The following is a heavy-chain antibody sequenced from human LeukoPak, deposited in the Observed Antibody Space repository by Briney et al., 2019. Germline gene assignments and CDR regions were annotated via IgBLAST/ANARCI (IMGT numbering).Heavy chain of an antibody. V-gene: IGHV4-39*01. CDR3: ARGPIQLWADGYYFDY. Sequence: SETLSLTCTVSGGSISSSSYYWGWIRQPPGKGLEWIGSIYYSGSTYYNPSLKSRVTISVDTSKNQFSLKLSSVTAADTAVYYCARGPIQLWADGYYFDYWGQGTLVTVSS. CDR2: IYYSGST. D-gene: IGHD5-18*01. CDR1: GGSISSSSYY. J-gene: IGHJ4*02.